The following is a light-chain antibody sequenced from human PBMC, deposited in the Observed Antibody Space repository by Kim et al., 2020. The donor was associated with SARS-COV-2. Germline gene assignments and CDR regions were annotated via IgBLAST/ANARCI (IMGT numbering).Light chain of an antibody. CDR3: QQSYRTTWT. V-gene: IGKV1-39*01. Sequence: AAIGDKVTITCRASEDINNDLNWYQQKPGKAPKLLIYVASSLESGVPSRFSGSGFGTDFTLTITRLQPEDFATYYCQQSYRTTWTFGQGTKVDIK. CDR1: EDINND. J-gene: IGKJ1*01. CDR2: VAS.